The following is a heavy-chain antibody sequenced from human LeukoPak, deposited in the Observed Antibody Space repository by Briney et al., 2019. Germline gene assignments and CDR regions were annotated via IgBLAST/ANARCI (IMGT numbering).Heavy chain of an antibody. D-gene: IGHD6-13*01. CDR3: ARVAPTYSSSWLFTHDAFDI. CDR2: MNPNSGNT. J-gene: IGHJ3*02. V-gene: IGHV1-8*01. CDR1: GYTFTSYD. Sequence: ASVKVSCKASGYTFTSYDINWVRQATGQGLEWMGWMNPNSGNTGYAQKFQGRVTMTRNTSISTAYMELSSLRSEDTAVYYCARVAPTYSSSWLFTHDAFDIWGQGTVVTVSS.